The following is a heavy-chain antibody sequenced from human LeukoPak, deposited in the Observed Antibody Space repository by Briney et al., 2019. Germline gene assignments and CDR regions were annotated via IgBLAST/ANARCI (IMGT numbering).Heavy chain of an antibody. CDR1: GGTLSSYA. CDR2: ISAYNGNT. J-gene: IGHJ4*02. D-gene: IGHD6-19*01. CDR3: ARDLKRGYSSGRYSWGTGSSNDY. V-gene: IGHV1-18*01. Sequence: GASVKVSCKASGGTLSSYAISWVRQAPGQGLEWMGWISAYNGNTNYAQNLQGRVTMTTDTSTSTAYMELRSLRSDDTAVYYCARDLKRGYSSGRYSWGTGSSNDYWGQGTLVTVSS.